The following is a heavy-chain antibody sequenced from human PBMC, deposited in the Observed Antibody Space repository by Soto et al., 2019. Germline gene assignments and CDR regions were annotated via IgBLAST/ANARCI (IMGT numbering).Heavy chain of an antibody. V-gene: IGHV1-8*01. CDR1: GYTFTSYD. D-gene: IGHD2-21*02. Sequence: ASVKVSCKASGYTFTSYDINWVRQATGQGLEWMGWMNPNSGNTGYAQKFQGRVTMTRDTSMSTVYMELSSLRSEDTAVYYCARESDCGGDCYFDYWGQGTLVTVSS. J-gene: IGHJ4*02. CDR2: MNPNSGNT. CDR3: ARESDCGGDCYFDY.